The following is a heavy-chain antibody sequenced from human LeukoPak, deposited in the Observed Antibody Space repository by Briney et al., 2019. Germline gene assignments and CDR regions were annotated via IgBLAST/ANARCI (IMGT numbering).Heavy chain of an antibody. CDR1: GGSISSYY. J-gene: IGHJ6*02. CDR2: IYYSGNT. CDR3: AGLGGFLFFGMDV. V-gene: IGHV4-59*08. D-gene: IGHD2-21*01. Sequence: SETLSLTCSVSGGSISSYYWSWIRQPPGKGLEWIGYIYYSGNTKYNPSLKSRVIISVDTSKNQFSLKLSSVTAADTAVYYCAGLGGFLFFGMDVWGQGTTVTVS.